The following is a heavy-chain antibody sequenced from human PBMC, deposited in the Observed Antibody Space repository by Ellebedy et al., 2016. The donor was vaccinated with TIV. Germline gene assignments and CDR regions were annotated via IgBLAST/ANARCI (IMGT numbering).Heavy chain of an antibody. D-gene: IGHD6-13*01. CDR3: ARLCLNDSSCRGLNF. V-gene: IGHV4-34*01. J-gene: IGHJ4*02. CDR2: INHSGST. Sequence: SETLSLTCAVYGGSFSGYYWSWIRQPPGKGLEWIGEINHSGSTNYNPSLKSRVTISVDTSKNQFSLKLSSVTAADTAMYYCARLCLNDSSCRGLNFWGQGTLVTVSS. CDR1: GGSFSGYY.